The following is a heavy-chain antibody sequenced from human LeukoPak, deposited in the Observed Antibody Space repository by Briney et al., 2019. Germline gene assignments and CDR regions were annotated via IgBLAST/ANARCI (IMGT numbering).Heavy chain of an antibody. CDR3: ARGGKGPVSYYYYMDV. J-gene: IGHJ6*03. CDR2: IYHSGST. CDR1: GYSISSGYY. V-gene: IGHV4-38-2*02. D-gene: IGHD1-14*01. Sequence: SETLSLTCTVSGYSISSGYYWGWIRQPPGKGLEWIGSIYHSGSTYYNPSLKSRVTISVDTSKNQSSLKLSSVTAADTAVYYCARGGKGPVSYYYYMDVWGKGTTVTVSS.